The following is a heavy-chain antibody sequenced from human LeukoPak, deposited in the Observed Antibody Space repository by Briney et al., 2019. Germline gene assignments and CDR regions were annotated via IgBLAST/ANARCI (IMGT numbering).Heavy chain of an antibody. Sequence: GGSLRLSCAASGFTFSSYSMNWVRQAPGKGLEWVSSISSSSSYIYYADSVKGRFTISRDNSKNTLYLQMNSLRAEDTAVYYCAKDPAVPAARGNFDYWGQGTLVTVSS. CDR1: GFTFSSYS. CDR3: AKDPAVPAARGNFDY. CDR2: ISSSSSYI. J-gene: IGHJ4*02. D-gene: IGHD2-2*01. V-gene: IGHV3-21*01.